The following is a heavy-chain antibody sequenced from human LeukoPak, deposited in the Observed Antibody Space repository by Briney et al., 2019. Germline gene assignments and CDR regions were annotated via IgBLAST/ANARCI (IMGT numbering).Heavy chain of an antibody. D-gene: IGHD3-3*01. CDR1: GGSISSYY. CDR3: ARGTIFGVVMDV. J-gene: IGHJ6*02. V-gene: IGHV4-59*01. Sequence: PSETLSLTCTVSGGSISSYYWSWIRQPPGKGLEWIGYLYYGGSTIYNPSLKSRVTISVDTSKNPFSLKLTSVTAADTAVYYCARGTIFGVVMDVWGQGTTVTVPS. CDR2: LYYGGST.